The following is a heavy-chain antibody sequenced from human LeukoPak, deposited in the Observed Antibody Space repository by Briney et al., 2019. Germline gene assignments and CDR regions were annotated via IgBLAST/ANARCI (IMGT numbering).Heavy chain of an antibody. J-gene: IGHJ5*02. CDR3: ARGSDGAGGRGWFDP. Sequence: PSETLSLTCAVYGGSFRGYYWSWIRQPPGKGLEWIGEINHSGSTNYNPSLKSRVTISVDTSKNQFSLKLSSVTAADTAVYYCARGSDGAGGRGWFDPWAREPWSPSPQ. CDR1: GGSFRGYY. V-gene: IGHV4-34*01. CDR2: INHSGST. D-gene: IGHD3-10*01.